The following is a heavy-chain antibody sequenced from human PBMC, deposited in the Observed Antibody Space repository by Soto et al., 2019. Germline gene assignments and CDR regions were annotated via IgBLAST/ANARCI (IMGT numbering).Heavy chain of an antibody. CDR2: IYYSGRT. D-gene: IGHD3-10*01. V-gene: IGHV4-39*01. Sequence: QLQLQESGPGLVKPSETLSLTCTVSGGSISGDYWGWIRQPPGKGLEWIATIYYSGRTFYNPSLESRVPISVDTSRDQFSLKLTSVTAADTAVYYCARLPRTTTSGSGTDFWGQGTLVTVSS. J-gene: IGHJ4*02. CDR1: GGSISGDY. CDR3: ARLPRTTTSGSGTDF.